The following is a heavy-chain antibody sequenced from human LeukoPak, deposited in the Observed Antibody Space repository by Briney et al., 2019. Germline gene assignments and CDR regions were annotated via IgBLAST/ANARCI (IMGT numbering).Heavy chain of an antibody. V-gene: IGHV3-23*01. CDR3: AKGRTNDY. CDR1: GFTFSTYA. J-gene: IGHJ4*02. CDR2: ISDTGGNT. D-gene: IGHD1/OR15-1a*01. Sequence: GGSLRLSCAASGFTFSTYAMSWVRQTPERGLEWVSAISDTGGNTFYADSVKGRFTISRDNSKNTLYLQMNSLRAEDTAIYYCAKGRTNDYWGQETLVTVSS.